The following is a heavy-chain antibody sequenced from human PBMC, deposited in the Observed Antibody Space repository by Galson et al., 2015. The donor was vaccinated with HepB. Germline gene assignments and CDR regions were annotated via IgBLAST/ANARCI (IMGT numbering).Heavy chain of an antibody. V-gene: IGHV4-38-2*02. J-gene: IGHJ5*02. Sequence: SETLSLTCTVSGYSISSGYYWGWIRQPPGKGLEWIGSIYHSGSTYYNPSLKSRVTISVDTSKNQFSLKLSSVTAADTAVYYCARDYGDYEEWFDPWGQGTLVTVSS. CDR2: IYHSGST. CDR1: GYSISSGYY. D-gene: IGHD4-17*01. CDR3: ARDYGDYEEWFDP.